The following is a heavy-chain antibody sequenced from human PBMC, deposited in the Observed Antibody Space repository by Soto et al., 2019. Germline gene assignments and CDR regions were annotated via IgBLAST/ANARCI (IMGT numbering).Heavy chain of an antibody. Sequence: QLQLQESGPGLVKPSETLSLTCTVSAGSISSSSYFSGWIRQPPGKGLEWIGTIDYRGSTSYNPSLKSRVTISVDTSKNQFSLTLSSVTAADKAVYYCATRLYHSRGYYYVPYWGQGTLVTVSS. CDR1: AGSISSSSYF. V-gene: IGHV4-39*01. D-gene: IGHD3-22*01. J-gene: IGHJ4*02. CDR3: ATRLYHSRGYYYVPY. CDR2: IDYRGST.